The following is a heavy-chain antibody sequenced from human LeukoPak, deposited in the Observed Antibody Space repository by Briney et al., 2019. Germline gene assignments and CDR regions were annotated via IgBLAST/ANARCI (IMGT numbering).Heavy chain of an antibody. Sequence: SETLSLTCTVSGVSIIDHDWGWIRQPPGKGLEWIGNIYSSGNTYFNPSLRSRVATSVDTSKNQFSLSLTSVTAADTAMFYCARLYPNYLGTFDSWGQGALVTVSS. D-gene: IGHD7-27*01. J-gene: IGHJ4*02. V-gene: IGHV4-4*09. CDR3: ARLYPNYLGTFDS. CDR1: GVSIIDHD. CDR2: IYSSGNT.